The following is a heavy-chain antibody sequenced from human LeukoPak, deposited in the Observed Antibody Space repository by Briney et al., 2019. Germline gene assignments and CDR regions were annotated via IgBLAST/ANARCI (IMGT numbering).Heavy chain of an antibody. D-gene: IGHD1-26*01. CDR2: ISSSGSTI. CDR3: ARDSIVGAHGGFDY. CDR1: GFTFSSYE. J-gene: IGHJ4*02. V-gene: IGHV3-48*03. Sequence: GGSLRLSCAASGFTFSSYEMNWVRQAPGKGLEWASYISSSGSTIYYADSVKGRFTISRDNAKNSLYLQMNSLRAEDTAVYYCARDSIVGAHGGFDYWGQGTLVTVSS.